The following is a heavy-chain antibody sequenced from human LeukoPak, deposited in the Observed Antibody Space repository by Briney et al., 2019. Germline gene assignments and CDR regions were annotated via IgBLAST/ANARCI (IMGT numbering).Heavy chain of an antibody. CDR3: ARHGGSYYGFDY. CDR1: GGSISSSSYY. Sequence: SETLSLTCTVSGGSISSSSYYWGWIRQPPGKGLEWIGSIYYSGSTYYNPSLKSRVTISVDTSKNQVSLKLTSVTALHPAVSFCARHGGSYYGFDYGGQGTLVTVS. V-gene: IGHV4-39*01. CDR2: IYYSGST. D-gene: IGHD1-26*01. J-gene: IGHJ4*02.